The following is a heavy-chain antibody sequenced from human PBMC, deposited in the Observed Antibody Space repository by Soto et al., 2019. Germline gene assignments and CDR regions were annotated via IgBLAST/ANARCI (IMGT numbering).Heavy chain of an antibody. CDR1: GYIFSTYS. D-gene: IGHD2-15*01. V-gene: IGHV1-3*01. Sequence: QVQLVQSGAEVKKPGASVRLSCKASGYIFSTYSMHWVRQAPGQGLEWVGWINAGNDQTKYSQKFQGRVTISRDTSESTAYMEMSSLKSEDTAVYYCARLGCSGGSCYSSIALMDVWGKGTTVTVSP. J-gene: IGHJ6*04. CDR2: INAGNDQT. CDR3: ARLGCSGGSCYSSIALMDV.